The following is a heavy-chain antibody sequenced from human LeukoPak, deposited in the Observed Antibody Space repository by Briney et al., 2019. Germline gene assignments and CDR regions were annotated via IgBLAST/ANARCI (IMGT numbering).Heavy chain of an antibody. D-gene: IGHD3-9*01. CDR1: GFTFSSYE. V-gene: IGHV3-48*03. J-gene: IGHJ3*02. Sequence: GGSLRLSCAASGFTFSSYEMNWVRQAPGKGLEWVSYISSSGSTIYYADSVKGRFTISRDNAKNSLYLQMNSLRAEDTAVYYCARLANLLTEDALDIWGQGTMVTVSS. CDR3: ARLANLLTEDALDI. CDR2: ISSSGSTI.